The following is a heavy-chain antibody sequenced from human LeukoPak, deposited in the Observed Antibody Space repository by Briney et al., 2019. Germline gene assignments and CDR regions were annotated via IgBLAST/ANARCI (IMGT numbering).Heavy chain of an antibody. CDR2: ISSSSSYI. D-gene: IGHD1-26*01. Sequence: GGSLRLSCAASGFTFSSYSMNWVRQAPGKGLEWVSSISSSSSYIYYADSVKGRFTISRDNAKNSLYLQMNSLRAEGTAVYYCARKWELLNYYYGMDVWGQGTTVTVSS. V-gene: IGHV3-21*01. CDR3: ARKWELLNYYYGMDV. CDR1: GFTFSSYS. J-gene: IGHJ6*02.